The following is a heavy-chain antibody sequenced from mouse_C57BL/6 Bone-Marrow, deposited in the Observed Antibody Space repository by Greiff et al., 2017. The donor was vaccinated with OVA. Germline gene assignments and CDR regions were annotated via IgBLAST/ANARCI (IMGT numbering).Heavy chain of an antibody. D-gene: IGHD2-3*01. V-gene: IGHV3-6*01. CDR1: GYSITSGYY. CDR2: ISYDGSN. Sequence: EVQLQESGPGLVKPSQSLSLTCSVTGYSITSGYYWNWIRQFPGNKLEWMGYISYDGSNNYNPSLKNRISITRDTSKNQFFLKLNSVTTEDTATYYCARDRDGYYVAWFAYWGQGTLVTVSA. J-gene: IGHJ3*01. CDR3: ARDRDGYYVAWFAY.